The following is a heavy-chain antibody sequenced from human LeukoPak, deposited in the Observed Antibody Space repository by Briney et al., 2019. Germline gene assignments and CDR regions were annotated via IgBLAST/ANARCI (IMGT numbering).Heavy chain of an antibody. CDR3: ARDPGEEAYSGSYSADY. V-gene: IGHV1-2*02. CDR2: INPNSGGT. J-gene: IGHJ4*02. D-gene: IGHD1-26*01. Sequence: ASVKVSCKASGYTFTGYYMHWVRQAPGQGLEWMGWINPNSGGTNYAQKFQGRVTMTRDTSISTAYMELSRLRSDGTAVYYCARDPGEEAYSGSYSADYWGQGTLVTVSS. CDR1: GYTFTGYY.